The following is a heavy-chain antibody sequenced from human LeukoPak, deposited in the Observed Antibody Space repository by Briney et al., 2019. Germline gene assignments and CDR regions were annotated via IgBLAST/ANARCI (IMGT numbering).Heavy chain of an antibody. Sequence: PSETLSLTCTVSGGSISSSSYYWGWIRQPPGKGLEWIGSIYYSGSTYYNPSLKSRVTISVDTSKNQFSLKLSSVTAADTAVYYCTRPSIAVAGSFDYWGQGTLVTGSS. V-gene: IGHV4-39*01. CDR3: TRPSIAVAGSFDY. D-gene: IGHD6-19*01. J-gene: IGHJ4*02. CDR1: GGSISSSSYY. CDR2: IYYSGST.